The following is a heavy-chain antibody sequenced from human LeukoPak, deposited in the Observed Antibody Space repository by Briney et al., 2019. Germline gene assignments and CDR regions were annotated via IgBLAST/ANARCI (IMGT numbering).Heavy chain of an antibody. CDR2: IYWDDDK. J-gene: IGHJ6*03. Sequence: KMSGPTLVNPTQTLTLTCTFSGFSLSTSGVGVGWIRQPPVKALEWLALIYWDDDKRYSPSLKSRLTITKDTSKNQVVLTMTNMDPVDTATYYCAHSSRSSSWLYYYYYYMDVWGKGTTVTVSS. V-gene: IGHV2-5*02. CDR1: GFSLSTSGVG. CDR3: AHSSRSSSWLYYYYYYMDV. D-gene: IGHD6-13*01.